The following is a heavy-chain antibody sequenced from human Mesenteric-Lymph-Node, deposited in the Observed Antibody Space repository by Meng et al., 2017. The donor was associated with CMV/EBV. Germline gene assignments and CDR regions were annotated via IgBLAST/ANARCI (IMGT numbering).Heavy chain of an antibody. D-gene: IGHD5-18*01. V-gene: IGHV3-7*01. CDR2: IKQDGSEN. J-gene: IGHJ4*02. Sequence: GESLKISCAASGFTFSTYWMSWVRQAPGKGLEWVANIKQDGSENYYVDSVKGRFTISRDNAKNSLYLQMNSLRGEDTAVYYCARDTAGDYWGQGTLVTVSS. CDR1: GFTFSTYW. CDR3: ARDTAGDY.